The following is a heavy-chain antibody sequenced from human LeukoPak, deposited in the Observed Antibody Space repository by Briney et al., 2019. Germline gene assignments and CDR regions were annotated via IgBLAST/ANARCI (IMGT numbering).Heavy chain of an antibody. CDR1: GFTFSSYS. CDR3: ARAPIREKRIPDY. V-gene: IGHV3-21*01. J-gene: IGHJ4*02. CDR2: ISSSSSYI. Sequence: PGGSLRLSCAASGFTFSSYSMNWVRQAPGKGLEWVSSISSSSSYIYYADSVKGRFTISRDNAKNSLYLQMNSLRAEDTAVYYCARAPIREKRIPDYWGQGTLVTVSS. D-gene: IGHD1-26*01.